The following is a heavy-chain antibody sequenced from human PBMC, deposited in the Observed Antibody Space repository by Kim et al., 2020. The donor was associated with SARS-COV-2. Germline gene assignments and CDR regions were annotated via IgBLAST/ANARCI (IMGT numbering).Heavy chain of an antibody. V-gene: IGHV3-30*18. Sequence: GGSLRLSCAASGFTFSSYGMHWVRQAPGKRLEWVAVISYDGSNKYYADSVKGRFTISRDNSKNTLYLQMNSLRAEDTAVYYCAKDSTTFLDYWGQGTLVTVSS. J-gene: IGHJ4*02. CDR3: AKDSTTFLDY. CDR2: ISYDGSNK. CDR1: GFTFSSYG. D-gene: IGHD3-16*01.